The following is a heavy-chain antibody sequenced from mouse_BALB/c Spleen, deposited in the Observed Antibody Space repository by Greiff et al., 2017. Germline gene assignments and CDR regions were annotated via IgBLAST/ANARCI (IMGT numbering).Heavy chain of an antibody. J-gene: IGHJ4*01. V-gene: IGHV5-12-2*01. D-gene: IGHD2-4*01. CDR2: ISNGGGST. Sequence: EVNVVESGGGLVQPGGSLKLSCAASGFTFSSYTMSWVRQTPEKRLEWVAYISNGGGSTYYPDTVKGRFTISRDNAKNTLYLQMSSLKSEDTAMYYCARRGVYDYDRVYYAMDYWGQGTSVTVSS. CDR3: ARRGVYDYDRVYYAMDY. CDR1: GFTFSSYT.